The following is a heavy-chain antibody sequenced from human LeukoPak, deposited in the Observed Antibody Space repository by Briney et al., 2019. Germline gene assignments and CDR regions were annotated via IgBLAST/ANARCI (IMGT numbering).Heavy chain of an antibody. J-gene: IGHJ4*02. CDR3: ARDESGIAAVRD. CDR2: ISYDGTNK. CDR1: GITFSGYG. Sequence: GGSLRLSCAASGITFSGYGMHWVRQAPGKGLEWVSTISYDGTNKYYADSVKGRFTISRDNSKNTLYLQMNTLRVEGTAVYYCARDESGIAAVRDWGQGTLVTVSS. V-gene: IGHV3-33*01. D-gene: IGHD6-13*01.